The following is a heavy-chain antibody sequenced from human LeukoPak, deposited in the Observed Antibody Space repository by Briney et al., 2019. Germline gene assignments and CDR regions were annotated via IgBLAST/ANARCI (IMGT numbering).Heavy chain of an antibody. CDR1: GGSFSGYY. D-gene: IGHD5-18*01. J-gene: IGHJ4*02. CDR2: INHSGST. V-gene: IGHV4-34*01. Sequence: PSETLSLTCAVYGGSFSGYYWSWIRQPPGKGLEWIGEINHSGSTNYNPSLKSRVTISVDTSKNQFSLKLSSVTAADTAVHYCARRGYSYGYLWGGFDYWGQGTLVTVSS. CDR3: ARRGYSYGYLWGGFDY.